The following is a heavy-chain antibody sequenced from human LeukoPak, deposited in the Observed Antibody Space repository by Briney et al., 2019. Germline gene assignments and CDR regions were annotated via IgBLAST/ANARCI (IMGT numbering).Heavy chain of an antibody. CDR2: ISGSGGST. CDR1: GFTFSSYA. D-gene: IGHD6-13*01. J-gene: IGHJ4*02. V-gene: IGHV3-23*01. CDR3: AKHIAAAGIFDY. Sequence: GGSLRLSCAASGFTFSSYAMSWVRQAPGKGLEWVSAISGSGGSTYYADSVKSRFTISRDNSKNTLYLQMNSLRAEDTAVYYCAKHIAAAGIFDYWGQGTLVTVSS.